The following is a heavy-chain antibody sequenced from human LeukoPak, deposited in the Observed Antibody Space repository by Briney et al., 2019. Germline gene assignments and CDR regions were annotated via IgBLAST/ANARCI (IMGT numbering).Heavy chain of an antibody. V-gene: IGHV3-15*01. D-gene: IGHD3-10*01. CDR1: GFTFSNAW. CDR2: IKSKTDGGTT. CDR3: TKELWFGELLSIDY. Sequence: PGGSLRLSCAASGFTFSNAWMGWVRQAPGKGLEGVGRIKSKTDGGTTDSVVPVKGRFTVSRDDSKNTLYLQMNSLKTEDTAVYYCTKELWFGELLSIDYWGQGTMVTVSS. J-gene: IGHJ4*02.